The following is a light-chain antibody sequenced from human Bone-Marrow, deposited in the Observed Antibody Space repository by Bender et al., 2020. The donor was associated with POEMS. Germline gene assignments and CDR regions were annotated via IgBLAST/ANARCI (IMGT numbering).Light chain of an antibody. CDR1: SSDVGGYDY. CDR2: EDT. V-gene: IGLV2-14*01. Sequence: QSVLTQPASVSGSPGQSISISCTGTSSDVGGYDYVSWYQQYPGKAPKLMIYEDTKRPSGVSNRFSGSKSGSTASLTISGLQTEDEADYYCFSYTGSYVFGIGTKVTVL. J-gene: IGLJ1*01. CDR3: FSYTGSYV.